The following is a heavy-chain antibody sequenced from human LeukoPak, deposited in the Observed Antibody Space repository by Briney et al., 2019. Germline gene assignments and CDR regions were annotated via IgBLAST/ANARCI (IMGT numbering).Heavy chain of an antibody. CDR2: ISRRSRHV. CDR1: GFTFSDYS. D-gene: IGHD1-1*01. J-gene: IGHJ1*01. V-gene: IGHV3-21*01. CDR3: VRDLLGSGSTTAYLHH. Sequence: TGGSLRLSCTASGFTFSDYSMNWVRQAPGKGREWVSSISRRSRHVYYAGSVKGRFTISRDNAWNSLYLQMNSLRAEDMAVYFCVRDLLGSGSTTAYLHHWGQGTLVTVSS.